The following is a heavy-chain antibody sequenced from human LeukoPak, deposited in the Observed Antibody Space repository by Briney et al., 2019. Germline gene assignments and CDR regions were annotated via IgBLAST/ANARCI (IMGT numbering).Heavy chain of an antibody. CDR3: AKSRPGYYDSSGDY. V-gene: IGHV3-23*01. D-gene: IGHD3-22*01. CDR1: GFTFSSYA. J-gene: IGHJ4*02. CDR2: ISGSGGST. Sequence: GGPLRLSCAASGFTFSSYAMSWVRQAPGKGLEWVSAISGSGGSTYYADSVKGRFTISRDNSKNTLYLQMNSLRAEDTAVYYCAKSRPGYYDSSGDYWGQGTLVTVSS.